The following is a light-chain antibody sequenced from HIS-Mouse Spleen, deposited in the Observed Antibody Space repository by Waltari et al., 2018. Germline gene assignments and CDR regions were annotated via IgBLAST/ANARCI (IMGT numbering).Light chain of an antibody. CDR3: YSTDSSGNHRV. V-gene: IGLV3-10*01. J-gene: IGLJ2*01. Sequence: SYELTQPPPVSVSPGQTARITCSGDALPNKYPYCCQQKSGQAPVLVIYEDSKRPSGIPDRFSGSSSGTMATLTISGAQVEDEADYYCYSTDSSGNHRVFGGGTKLTVL. CDR2: EDS. CDR1: ALPNKY.